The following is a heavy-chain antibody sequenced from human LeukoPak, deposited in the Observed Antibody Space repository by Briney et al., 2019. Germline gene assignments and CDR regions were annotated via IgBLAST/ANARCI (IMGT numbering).Heavy chain of an antibody. CDR1: VGSISSGDYY. CDR3: ARRFLWFGESSGTFDY. Sequence: SQTLSLTCTVSVGSISSGDYYWSWIRQPPGKGLEWIGYIYESGDTHYNPSLKSRVIISVDTSKNQFSLKLSSVTAADTAVYYCARRFLWFGESSGTFDYWGQGTLVTVSS. J-gene: IGHJ4*02. V-gene: IGHV4-30-4*01. CDR2: IYESGDT. D-gene: IGHD3-10*01.